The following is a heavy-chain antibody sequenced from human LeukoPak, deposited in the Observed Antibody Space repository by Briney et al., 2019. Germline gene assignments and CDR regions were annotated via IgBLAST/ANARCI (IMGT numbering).Heavy chain of an antibody. Sequence: PSETLSLTCAVYGGSFSGYYWSWIRQPPGKGLEWIGEINHSGSTNYNLSLKSRVTISVDTSKNQFSLKLSSVTAADTAVYYCARGRRYNAFDIWGQGTMVTVSS. V-gene: IGHV4-34*01. CDR3: ARGRRYNAFDI. D-gene: IGHD1-1*01. J-gene: IGHJ3*02. CDR1: GGSFSGYY. CDR2: INHSGST.